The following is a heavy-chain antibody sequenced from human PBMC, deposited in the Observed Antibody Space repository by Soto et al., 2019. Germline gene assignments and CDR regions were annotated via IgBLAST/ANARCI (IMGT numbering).Heavy chain of an antibody. Sequence: QEQLVQSAAEVKKPGASVKVPCMTSGYTFNDYEINWVRQATGQGLEWIGWMNPNSGETGYAQRFQGRVTMTTSSSLSTAYLELSSLTSDDTAVYYCARIAMPARPRWYNWFDPWGQGTLVTVSS. CDR3: ARIAMPARPRWYNWFDP. J-gene: IGHJ5*02. V-gene: IGHV1-8*02. CDR1: GYTFNDYE. CDR2: MNPNSGET. D-gene: IGHD2-2*01.